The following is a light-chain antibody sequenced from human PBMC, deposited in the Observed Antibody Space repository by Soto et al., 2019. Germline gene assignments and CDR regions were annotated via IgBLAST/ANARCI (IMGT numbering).Light chain of an antibody. J-gene: IGLJ3*02. CDR1: SSNIGNNY. V-gene: IGLV1-51*01. CDR3: GTWDSSLSAVV. Sequence: QSVLTQPPSVSAAPQQKVIISCSGSSSNIGNNYVSWYQHLPRTAPKLLIYDNNKRPSGIPDRFSGSKSGTSATLGITGLQTGDEADYYCGTWDSSLSAVVFGGGTKVTVL. CDR2: DNN.